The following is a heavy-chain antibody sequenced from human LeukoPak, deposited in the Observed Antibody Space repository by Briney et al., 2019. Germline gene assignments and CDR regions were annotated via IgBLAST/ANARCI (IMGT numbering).Heavy chain of an antibody. J-gene: IGHJ4*02. Sequence: GGSLRLSCAASGFTFDDYGMSWVRQAPGKGLEWVAHIKEDGSEQRYVDSVKGRFTISRDSASLYLQMNSLRAEDTAVYYCGRAPGGGYSGSYVDYWGREPWSPSPQ. V-gene: IGHV3-7*03. CDR2: IKEDGSEQ. D-gene: IGHD3-16*01. CDR3: GRAPGGGYSGSYVDY. CDR1: GFTFDDYG.